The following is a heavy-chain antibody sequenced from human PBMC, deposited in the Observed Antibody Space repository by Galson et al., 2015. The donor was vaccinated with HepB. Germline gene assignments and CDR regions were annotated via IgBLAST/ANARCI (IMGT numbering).Heavy chain of an antibody. D-gene: IGHD6-13*01. Sequence: SLRLSCAASGFTFSSYWMSWVRQAPGKGLEWVANIKQDGSEKYYVDSVKGRFTISRDNAKNSLYLQMNSLRAEDTAVYYCARAQTGYSSSPGYWGQGTLVTVSS. CDR2: IKQDGSEK. V-gene: IGHV3-7*01. CDR1: GFTFSSYW. CDR3: ARAQTGYSSSPGY. J-gene: IGHJ4*02.